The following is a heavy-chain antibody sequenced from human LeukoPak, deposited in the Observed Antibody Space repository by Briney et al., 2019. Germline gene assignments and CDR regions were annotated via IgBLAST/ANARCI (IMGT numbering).Heavy chain of an antibody. J-gene: IGHJ6*02. CDR2: VIPIFGTA. D-gene: IGHD3-10*01. CDR3: AREGGAGGPGDMVRADYGMDV. Sequence: ASVKVSCKASGGTFSSYAISWVRHAPGQGLEWMGGVIPIFGTANYAQKFQGRVTITADKSTSTAYMELSSLRSEDTAVYYCAREGGAGGPGDMVRADYGMDVWGQGTTVTVSS. V-gene: IGHV1-69*06. CDR1: GGTFSSYA.